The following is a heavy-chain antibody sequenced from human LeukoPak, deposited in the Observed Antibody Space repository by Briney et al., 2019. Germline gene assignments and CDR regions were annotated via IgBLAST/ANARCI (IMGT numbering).Heavy chain of an antibody. J-gene: IGHJ4*02. V-gene: IGHV4-59*01. D-gene: IGHD3-10*01. CDR3: ASSITMVRGVSDGGFDY. CDR1: GGSISSYY. CDR2: IYYSGST. Sequence: SETLSLTCTVSGGSISSYYWSWIRQPPGKGLEWIGYIYYSGSTNYNPSLKSRVTISVDTSKNQFSLKLSSVTAADTVVYYCASSITMVRGVSDGGFDYWGQGTLVTVSS.